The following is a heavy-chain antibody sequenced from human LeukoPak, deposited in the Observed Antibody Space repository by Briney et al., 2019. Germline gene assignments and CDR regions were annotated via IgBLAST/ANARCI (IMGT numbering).Heavy chain of an antibody. Sequence: SETLSLTCAVYGGSFSGYYWSWIRQPAGKGLERIGRIYTSGSTNYNPSLKSRVTMSVDTSKNQFSLKLSSVTAADTAVYYCARVGGWENWFDPWGQGTLVTVSS. CDR2: IYTSGST. D-gene: IGHD1-26*01. CDR3: ARVGGWENWFDP. CDR1: GGSFSGYY. V-gene: IGHV4-59*10. J-gene: IGHJ5*02.